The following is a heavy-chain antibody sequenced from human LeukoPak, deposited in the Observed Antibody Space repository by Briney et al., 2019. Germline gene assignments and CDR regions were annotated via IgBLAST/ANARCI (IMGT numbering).Heavy chain of an antibody. Sequence: TGGSLRLSCAASGFTFNSYDMSWVRQAPGKGLEWVSTISGSGNNTYYADSVKGRFTISRDNSKNTLYLQMNSLRAEDTAVYYCAKDRQAYYDSGGYYYVASPFDSWGQGTLVTVSS. J-gene: IGHJ4*02. V-gene: IGHV3-23*01. CDR1: GFTFNSYD. CDR2: ISGSGNNT. CDR3: AKDRQAYYDSGGYYYVASPFDS. D-gene: IGHD3-22*01.